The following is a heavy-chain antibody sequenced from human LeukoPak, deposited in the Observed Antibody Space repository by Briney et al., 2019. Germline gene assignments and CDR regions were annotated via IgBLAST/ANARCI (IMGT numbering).Heavy chain of an antibody. CDR2: IKQDGSEK. J-gene: IGHJ4*02. Sequence: SGGSLRLSCAGSGFTFTKHWMTWVRQAPGKGLEWVANIKQDGSEKFYVDSVKGRFTISRDNAKNSLDLQINSLGAEDTAVYYCARGLDCRSTSCYLDNWGQGTLVTVSS. V-gene: IGHV3-7*01. CDR1: GFTFTKHW. CDR3: ARGLDCRSTSCYLDN. D-gene: IGHD2-2*01.